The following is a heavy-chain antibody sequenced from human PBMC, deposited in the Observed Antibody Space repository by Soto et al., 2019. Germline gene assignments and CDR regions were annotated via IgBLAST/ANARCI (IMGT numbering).Heavy chain of an antibody. V-gene: IGHV4-34*01. J-gene: IGHJ5*02. CDR1: GGSFSGYY. D-gene: IGHD4-17*01. CDR2: IHHSGST. Sequence: QVQLQQWGAGLLKPSETLSLTCAVYGGSFSGYYWSWIRQPPGKGLEWIGEIHHSGSTNYNPSLKSRVTISVDTSKNQFSLKLSSVTAADTAVYYCARRDYGGNSSFDPWGQGTLVTVSS. CDR3: ARRDYGGNSSFDP.